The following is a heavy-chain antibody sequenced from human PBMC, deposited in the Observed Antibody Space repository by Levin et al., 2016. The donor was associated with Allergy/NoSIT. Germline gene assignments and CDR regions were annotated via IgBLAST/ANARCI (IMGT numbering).Heavy chain of an antibody. V-gene: IGHV1-18*01. CDR2: ISGYNGHT. J-gene: IGHJ4*02. Sequence: ASVKVSCKASGYNFNTYGISWVRQAPGQGLEWMGWISGYNGHTNYAQNFQGRLTLTTDTSTSTGYMELKSLTSDDTAVYFCARVRGGYETLYDYWGQGTLVTVSS. CDR1: GYNFNTYG. D-gene: IGHD5-12*01. CDR3: ARVRGGYETLYDY.